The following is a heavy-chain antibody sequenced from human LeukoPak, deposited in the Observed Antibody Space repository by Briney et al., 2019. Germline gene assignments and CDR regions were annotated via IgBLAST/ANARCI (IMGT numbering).Heavy chain of an antibody. CDR2: IYSGGST. CDR3: ASTVIVVVGAFDI. Sequence: GGSLRLSCAASGFTVSSNYMSWVRQAPGKGLEWVSVIYSGGSTYYADSVKGRFTISRDNSKNTLYLQMNSLRAEDTAVYYCASTVIVVVGAFDIWGQGTMVTVSS. V-gene: IGHV3-53*01. J-gene: IGHJ3*02. D-gene: IGHD3-22*01. CDR1: GFTVSSNY.